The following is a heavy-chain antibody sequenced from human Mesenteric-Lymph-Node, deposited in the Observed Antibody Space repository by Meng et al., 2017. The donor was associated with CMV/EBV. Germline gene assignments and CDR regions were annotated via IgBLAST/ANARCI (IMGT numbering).Heavy chain of an antibody. CDR1: CFTFEYHY. V-gene: IGHV3-72*01. Sequence: ASCFTFEYHYIDWLHVPPGKGLEWVRRIKSKADSYTTQYSPSVKGISTISRDDSKCLLYLQMSSLSTADTAVYYCAKFIGRLGLTDYWGQGALVTVSS. J-gene: IGHJ4*02. D-gene: IGHD2-15*01. CDR2: IKSKADSYTT. CDR3: AKFIGRLGLTDY.